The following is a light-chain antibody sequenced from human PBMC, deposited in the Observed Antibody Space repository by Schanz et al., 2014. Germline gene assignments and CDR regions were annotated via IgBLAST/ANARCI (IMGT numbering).Light chain of an antibody. CDR3: SSYAGSNNFCV. CDR1: SSDVGGYNY. V-gene: IGLV2-14*03. Sequence: QSALTQPASVSGSPGQSITLSCTGTSSDVGGYNYVSWYQHHPGKAPKLMIYDVNNRPSGVSNRFSGSKSGNTASLTISGLQAEDEADYYCSSYAGSNNFCVFGTGTKLTVL. CDR2: DVN. J-gene: IGLJ1*01.